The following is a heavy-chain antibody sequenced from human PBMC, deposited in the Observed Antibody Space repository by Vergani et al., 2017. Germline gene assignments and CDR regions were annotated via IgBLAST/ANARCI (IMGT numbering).Heavy chain of an antibody. CDR1: GFTFSDYY. J-gene: IGHJ4*02. CDR3: ARDSYGDYTTYY. CDR2: ISSSGSTL. D-gene: IGHD4-17*01. V-gene: IGHV3-11*04. Sequence: QVQLVESGGGLVKPGGSLRLSCAASGFTFSDYYMSWLRQAPGKGLKWVSYISSSGSTLYYADSVKGRFTISRDNAKNSLYLQMNSRRAEDTAVYYCARDSYGDYTTYYWGQGTLVTVSS.